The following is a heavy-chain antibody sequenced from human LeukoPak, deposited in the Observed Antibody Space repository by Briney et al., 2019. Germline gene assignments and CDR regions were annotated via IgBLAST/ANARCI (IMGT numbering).Heavy chain of an antibody. CDR3: ATRRNLDY. Sequence: ASVKVSCKASGDTFTSYYMHWVRQAPGQGLEWMGWMNPNSGNTGYAQKFQGRVTMSEDTSTDTAYMELSSLRSEDTAVYYCATRRNLDYWGQGTLVTVSS. D-gene: IGHD1-14*01. V-gene: IGHV1-8*02. CDR1: GDTFTSYY. J-gene: IGHJ4*02. CDR2: MNPNSGNT.